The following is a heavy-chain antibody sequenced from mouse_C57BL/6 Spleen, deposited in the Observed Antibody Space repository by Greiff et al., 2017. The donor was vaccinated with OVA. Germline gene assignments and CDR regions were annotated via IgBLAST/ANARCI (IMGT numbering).Heavy chain of an antibody. CDR1: GFSLSTSGMG. Sequence: VKLVESGPGILQSSQTLSLTCSFSGFSLSTSGMGVSWIRQPSGKGLEGLAHIYWDDDKRYNPSLKSRLTISKDTSRNQVFLKITSVDTADTATYYCARRSYYGNYDYAMDYWGQGTSVTVSS. CDR3: ARRSYYGNYDYAMDY. D-gene: IGHD2-10*01. CDR2: IYWDDDK. J-gene: IGHJ4*01. V-gene: IGHV8-12*01.